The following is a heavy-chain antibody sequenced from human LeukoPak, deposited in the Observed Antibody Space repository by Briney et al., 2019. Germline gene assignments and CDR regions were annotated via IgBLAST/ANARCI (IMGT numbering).Heavy chain of an antibody. D-gene: IGHD6-19*01. V-gene: IGHV3-7*01. Sequence: PGGSLRLSCEGSGFTFSNYWMGWVRQAPGKGLQWVANIKTDGSEKYYVDSVKGRFTISRDNAKNSLYLQMNSLRAEDTAVYYCARAERQWLATRFGYWGQGTLVTVSS. CDR3: ARAERQWLATRFGY. J-gene: IGHJ4*02. CDR1: GFTFSNYW. CDR2: IKTDGSEK.